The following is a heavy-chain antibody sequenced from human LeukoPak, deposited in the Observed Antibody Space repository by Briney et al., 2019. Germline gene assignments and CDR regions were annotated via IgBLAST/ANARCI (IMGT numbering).Heavy chain of an antibody. CDR1: GFSFSSYA. J-gene: IGHJ6*03. CDR3: ARDGSGSPDTLRYCSSTSCSRIRGYYMDV. D-gene: IGHD2-2*01. Sequence: QSGGSLRLSCAASGFSFSSYAMHWVRQAPGKGLEWVALISHGRSNTYYADSVKGRFTISRDNPKNTLYLQMNSLRAEDTAVYYCARDGSGSPDTLRYCSSTSCSRIRGYYMDVWGRGTTVTVSS. V-gene: IGHV3-30-3*01. CDR2: ISHGRSNT.